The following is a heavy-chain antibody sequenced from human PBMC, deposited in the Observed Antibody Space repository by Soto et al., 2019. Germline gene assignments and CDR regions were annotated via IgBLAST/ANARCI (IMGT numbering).Heavy chain of an antibody. J-gene: IGHJ4*02. D-gene: IGHD1-7*01. CDR3: ATSQGLELGV. Sequence: QVQLVQSGAEVKKPGSAVKVSCKASGGTFSSYTFSWVRQAPGQGLEWMGWIIPIFNTADYAQKFQGRVTITANESTNTAYMELSSLRSDDTAVYYCATSQGLELGVWGQGTLVTVSS. V-gene: IGHV1-69*01. CDR2: IIPIFNTA. CDR1: GGTFSSYT.